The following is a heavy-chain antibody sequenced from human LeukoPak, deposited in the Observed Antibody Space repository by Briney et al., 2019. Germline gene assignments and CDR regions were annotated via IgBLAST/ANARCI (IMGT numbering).Heavy chain of an antibody. D-gene: IGHD6-13*01. Sequence: SETLSLTCAVYGGSFSGYYWSWIRQPPGKGLEWIGEINHSGSTNYNPSLKSRASISVDSSKNQFSLKVSSVTAADTAVYYCARGSDTAAGLYWGQGTLVTVSS. J-gene: IGHJ4*02. CDR3: ARGSDTAAGLY. CDR1: GGSFSGYY. CDR2: INHSGST. V-gene: IGHV4-34*01.